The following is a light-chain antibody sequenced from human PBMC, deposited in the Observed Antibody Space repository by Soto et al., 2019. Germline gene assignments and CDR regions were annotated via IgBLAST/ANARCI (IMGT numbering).Light chain of an antibody. J-gene: IGKJ2*01. Sequence: EIVLTQSPGTLSLSPGERATLSCRASQSVSSSYLAWYQQKPGQAPRLLIYGASSRATGIPDRFSGSGSGTDFPLTISRLEPEDVALYYCQQYGSSPYTFGQGTKLEIK. V-gene: IGKV3-20*01. CDR3: QQYGSSPYT. CDR2: GAS. CDR1: QSVSSSY.